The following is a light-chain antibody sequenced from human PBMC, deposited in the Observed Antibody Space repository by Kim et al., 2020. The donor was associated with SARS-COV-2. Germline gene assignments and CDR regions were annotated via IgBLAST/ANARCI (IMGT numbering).Light chain of an antibody. CDR2: NTD. V-gene: IGLV7-43*01. CDR1: TGSVTSGFS. J-gene: IGLJ2*01. CDR3: LLYYGGAHLV. Sequence: GGTVTLTCASSTGSVTSGFSANWFQQRPGQPPKPLIYNTDKKHSWTPARFSGSLLGGKAALTLSGVQPEDEADYYCLLYYGGAHLVFGGGTNLTVL.